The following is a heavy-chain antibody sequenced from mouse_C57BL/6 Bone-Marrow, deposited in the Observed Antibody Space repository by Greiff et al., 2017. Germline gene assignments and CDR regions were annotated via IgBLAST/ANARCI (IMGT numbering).Heavy chain of an antibody. J-gene: IGHJ4*01. CDR3: ARIYDGYVDY. D-gene: IGHD2-3*01. Sequence: EVQLQESGPGLAKPSQTLSLTCSVTGYSITSDYLTWIRKFPGNKLEYMGYISYSGSTYYNPYLKSRISITREKSKNQYYLQLNSVTTEDTATYYCARIYDGYVDYWGQGTSVTVSS. CDR1: GYSITSDY. V-gene: IGHV3-8*01. CDR2: ISYSGST.